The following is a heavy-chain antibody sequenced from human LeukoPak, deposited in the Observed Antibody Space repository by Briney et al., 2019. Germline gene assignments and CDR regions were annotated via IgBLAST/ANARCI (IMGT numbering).Heavy chain of an antibody. V-gene: IGHV1-69*13. CDR2: IIPIFGTA. CDR1: GGTFSSYA. J-gene: IGHJ4*02. D-gene: IGHD5-24*01. Sequence: SVKVSCKASGGTFSSYAISWVRQAPGRGLEWMGGIIPIFGTANYAQKFQGRVTITADESTSTAYMELSSLRSEDTAVYYCARPRDGYNGYYFDYWGQGTLVTVSS. CDR3: ARPRDGYNGYYFDY.